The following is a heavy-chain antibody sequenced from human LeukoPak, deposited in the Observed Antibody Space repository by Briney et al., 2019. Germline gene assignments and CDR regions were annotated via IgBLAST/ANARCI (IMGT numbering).Heavy chain of an antibody. CDR1: GGSFSGYY. V-gene: IGHV4-34*01. Sequence: SETLSLTCAIYGGSFSGYYWSWIRQPPGKGLEWIGEINHSASTNYNPSLKSRVTISVDTSKNQFSLKLSSVTAADTAVYYCARGGVGATTMPDWYFGLWGQGTTVTVSS. CDR3: ARGGVGATTMPDWYFGL. CDR2: INHSAST. J-gene: IGHJ6*02. D-gene: IGHD1-26*01.